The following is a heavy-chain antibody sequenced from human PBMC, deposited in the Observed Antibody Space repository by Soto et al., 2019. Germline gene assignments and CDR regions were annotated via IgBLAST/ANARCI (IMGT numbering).Heavy chain of an antibody. J-gene: IGHJ6*02. V-gene: IGHV4-59*08. Sequence: SETLSLTCTVSGGSISSYYWSWIRQPPGKGLELIGYIYYSGSTNYNPSLKSRVTISVDTSKNQFSLKLSSVTAADTAVYYCARSQAHYGSGSYFFYYYGMDVWGQGTTVTVSS. CDR3: ARSQAHYGSGSYFFYYYGMDV. CDR2: IYYSGST. CDR1: GGSISSYY. D-gene: IGHD3-10*01.